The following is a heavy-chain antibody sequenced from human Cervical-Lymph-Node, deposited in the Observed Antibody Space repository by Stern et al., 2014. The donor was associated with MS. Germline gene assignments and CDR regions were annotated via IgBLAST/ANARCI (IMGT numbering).Heavy chain of an antibody. CDR3: ARVNEGFWYLDL. CDR2: ISSSGSFI. CDR1: GFTFSSYS. Sequence: MQLVQSGGGLVKPGGSLRLSCAASGFTFSSYSMNWVRQAPGKGLEWVSSISSSGSFIYYADSVKGRFTISRDNAKNSLYLQMNSLRAEDTALYYCARVNEGFWYLDLWGRGTLVTASS. V-gene: IGHV3-21*01. J-gene: IGHJ2*01.